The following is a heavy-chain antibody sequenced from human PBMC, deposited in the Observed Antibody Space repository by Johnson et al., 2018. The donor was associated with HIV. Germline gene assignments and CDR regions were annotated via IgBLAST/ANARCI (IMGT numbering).Heavy chain of an antibody. Sequence: VQLVESGGGVVQPGRSLRLSCAASGFTFSSNAMHWVRQAPGKGLEWVAVISYDGSNKNYADSVKGRFPISRDNSKNTLYLQMNSLRADDTAVYYCARAKSIAIRGGAFDIWGQGTMVTVSS. CDR2: ISYDGSNK. J-gene: IGHJ3*02. CDR3: ARAKSIAIRGGAFDI. V-gene: IGHV3-30*01. D-gene: IGHD6-6*01. CDR1: GFTFSSNA.